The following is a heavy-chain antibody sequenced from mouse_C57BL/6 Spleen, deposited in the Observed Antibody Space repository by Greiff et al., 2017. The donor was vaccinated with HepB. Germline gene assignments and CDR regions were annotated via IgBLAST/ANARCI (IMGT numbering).Heavy chain of an antibody. J-gene: IGHJ1*03. D-gene: IGHD1-1*01. V-gene: IGHV1-63*01. CDR3: ARSGYYGSSLYWYFDV. CDR1: GYTFTNYW. CDR2: IYPGGGYT. Sequence: VMLVESGAELVRPGTSVKMSCKASGYTFTNYWIGWAKQRPGHGLEWIGDIYPGGGYTNYNEKFKGKATLTADKSSSTAYMQFSSLTSEDSAIYYCARSGYYGSSLYWYFDVWGTGTTVTVSS.